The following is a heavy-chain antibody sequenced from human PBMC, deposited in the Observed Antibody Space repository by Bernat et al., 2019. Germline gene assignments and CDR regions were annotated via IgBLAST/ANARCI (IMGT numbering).Heavy chain of an antibody. V-gene: IGHV1-46*03. D-gene: IGHD4-17*01. CDR1: GYTFTSYY. CDR2: INPSGGST. Sequence: VQLVQSGAEVKKPGASVKVSCKASGYTFTSYYMHWVRQAPGQGLEWMGIINPSGGSTSYAQKFQGRVTMTRDTSTSTVYMELSSLRSEDTAVYYCASSKDYGDPRPSVYYYGMDVWGQGTTVTVSS. CDR3: ASSKDYGDPRPSVYYYGMDV. J-gene: IGHJ6*02.